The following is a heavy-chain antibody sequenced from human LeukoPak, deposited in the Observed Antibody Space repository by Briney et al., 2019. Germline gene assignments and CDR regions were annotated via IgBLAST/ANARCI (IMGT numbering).Heavy chain of an antibody. CDR3: ARGNSGTYYPFDN. J-gene: IGHJ4*02. V-gene: IGHV3-48*03. Sequence: QTGGSLRLSCAASGFTFSSYEMNWVRQAPGKGLEWVSYISTSGSTLYYADSVKGRFTISRDNAKDSLYLQVSSLRAEDTAVYYCARGNSGTYYPFDNWGQGTLVTVSS. D-gene: IGHD1-26*01. CDR2: ISTSGSTL. CDR1: GFTFSSYE.